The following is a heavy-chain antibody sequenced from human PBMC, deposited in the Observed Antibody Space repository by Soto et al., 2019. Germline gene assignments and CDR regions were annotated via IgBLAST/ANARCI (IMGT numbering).Heavy chain of an antibody. CDR1: GFTFNGYA. CDR3: ARDGRCSGGSCYSTGWFDP. CDR2: ISYDGSNK. D-gene: IGHD2-15*01. J-gene: IGHJ5*02. Sequence: LRLSCAASGFTFNGYAMHWFRQAPVKGLEWVALISYDGSNKYYADSVRGRFTISRDNSKNTLYLEMNSLRAEDTAVYYCARDGRCSGGSCYSTGWFDPWGQGTMVTVSS. V-gene: IGHV3-30-3*01.